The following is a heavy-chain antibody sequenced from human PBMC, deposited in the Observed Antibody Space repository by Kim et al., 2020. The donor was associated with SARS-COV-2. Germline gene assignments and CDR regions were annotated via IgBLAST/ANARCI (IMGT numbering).Heavy chain of an antibody. CDR3: AKGGGFLEWLPVGSYFDY. V-gene: IGHV3-30*18. D-gene: IGHD3-3*01. J-gene: IGHJ4*02. Sequence: GGSLRLSCAASGFTFSSYGMHWVRQAPGKGLEWVAVISYDGSNKYYADSVKGRFTISRDNSKNTLYLQMNSLRAEDTAVYYCAKGGGFLEWLPVGSYFDYWGQGTLVTVSS. CDR1: GFTFSSYG. CDR2: ISYDGSNK.